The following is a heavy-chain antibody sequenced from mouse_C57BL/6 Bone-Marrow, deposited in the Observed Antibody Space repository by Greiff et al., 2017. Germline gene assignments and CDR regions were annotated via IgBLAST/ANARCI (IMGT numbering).Heavy chain of an antibody. V-gene: IGHV3-1*01. D-gene: IGHD2-3*01. J-gene: IGHJ1*03. CDR3: ARGWLLPYWYFDV. CDR2: ISYSGST. Sequence: EVQLVESGPGMVKPSQSLSLTCTVTGYSITSGYDWHWIRHFPGNKLEWMGYISYSGSTNYNPSLKSRISITHDTSKNHFFLKLNSVTTEDTATYYCARGWLLPYWYFDVWGTGTTVTVSS. CDR1: GYSITSGYD.